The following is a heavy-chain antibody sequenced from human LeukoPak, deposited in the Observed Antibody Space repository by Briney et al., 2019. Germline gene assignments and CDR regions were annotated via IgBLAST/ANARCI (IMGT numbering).Heavy chain of an antibody. V-gene: IGHV4-59*01. J-gene: IGHJ6*02. D-gene: IGHD2-15*01. CDR3: ARDVRVVVAATLYYYYYGMDV. CDR2: IYYSGST. Sequence: PSETLSLTCTVSGGSISSYYWSWIRQPPGKGLEWIGYIYYSGSTNYNPSLKSRVTISVDTSKNQFSLKLSSVTAADTAVYYCARDVRVVVAATLYYYYYGMDVWGQGTTVTVSS. CDR1: GGSISSYY.